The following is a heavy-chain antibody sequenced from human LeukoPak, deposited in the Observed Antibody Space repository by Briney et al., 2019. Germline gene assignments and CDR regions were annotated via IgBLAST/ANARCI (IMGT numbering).Heavy chain of an antibody. CDR3: AKVGGYGGYSFDY. CDR1: GFTFDDYA. Sequence: PGGSLRLSCAASGFTFDDYAMHWVRQAPGKGLEWVSPISGDGGSTYYADYVKGRFTISRDNSKNCLYLQMNSLRTEDTALYCCAKVGGYGGYSFDYWGRGTLVTVSS. J-gene: IGHJ4*02. V-gene: IGHV3-43*02. D-gene: IGHD3-16*01. CDR2: ISGDGGST.